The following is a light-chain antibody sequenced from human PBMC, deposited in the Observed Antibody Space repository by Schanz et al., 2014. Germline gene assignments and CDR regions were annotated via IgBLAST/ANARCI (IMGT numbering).Light chain of an antibody. CDR2: DVT. J-gene: IGLJ2*01. CDR3: SSYTSSGTPVV. Sequence: QSALTQPASVSGSPGQSITISCTGTSSDIGGYNYASWYQQHPGKAPKLMIYDVTNRPSGVSNRFSGSKSGNTASLTISGLQAEDEADYYCSSYTSSGTPVVFGGGTKVTVL. V-gene: IGLV2-14*01. CDR1: SSDIGGYNY.